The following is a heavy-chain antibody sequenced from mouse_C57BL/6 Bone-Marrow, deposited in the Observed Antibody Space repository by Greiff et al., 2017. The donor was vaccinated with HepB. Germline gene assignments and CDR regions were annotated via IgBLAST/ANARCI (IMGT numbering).Heavy chain of an antibody. CDR1: GYSFTGYY. CDR3: ARLVAY. Sequence: SGPELVKPGASVKISCKASGYSFTGYYMNWVKQSPEKSLEWIGEINPSTGGTTYNQKFKAKATLTVDKSSSTAYMQLKSLTSEDSAVYYCARLVAYWGQGTLVTVSA. CDR2: INPSTGGT. J-gene: IGHJ3*01. V-gene: IGHV1-42*01.